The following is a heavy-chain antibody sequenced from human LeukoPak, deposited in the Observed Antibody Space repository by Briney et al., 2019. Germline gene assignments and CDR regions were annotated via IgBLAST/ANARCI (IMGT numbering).Heavy chain of an antibody. CDR1: GGSISSHY. V-gene: IGHV4-59*11. CDR3: ARGPHRNWFDP. J-gene: IGHJ5*02. CDR2: IYYSGST. Sequence: SETLSLTCTVSGGSISSHYWSWIRQPPGKGLEWIAYIYYSGSTNYNPSLKSRVTISVDTSKNQFSLKLSSVTAADTAVYYCARGPHRNWFDPWGQGTLVTVSS.